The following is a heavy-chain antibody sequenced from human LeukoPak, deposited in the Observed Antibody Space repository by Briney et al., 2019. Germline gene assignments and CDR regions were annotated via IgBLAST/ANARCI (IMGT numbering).Heavy chain of an antibody. J-gene: IGHJ4*02. Sequence: GGSLRVSCAASGFTFNNYWMHWVRQAPGKGLVWVSRINSDGSTTTYADSVKGRFTISRDNAKNTLYLQMNSLRAEDTAVYYCAREAVAGDYWGQGTLVTVSS. D-gene: IGHD6-19*01. CDR2: INSDGSTT. V-gene: IGHV3-74*01. CDR3: AREAVAGDY. CDR1: GFTFNNYW.